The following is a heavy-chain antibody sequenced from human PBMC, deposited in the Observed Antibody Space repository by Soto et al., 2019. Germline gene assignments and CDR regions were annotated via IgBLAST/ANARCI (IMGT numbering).Heavy chain of an antibody. D-gene: IGHD2-2*01. Sequence: QVQLQESGPGLVKPSGTLSLTCAVSGGSISSSNWWSWVRQPPGKGLEWIGEIYHSGSTNYNPSLKSRVTISVDKSKNQFSLKLSSVTAADTAVYYCARQPTFFVPAASYYGMDVWGQGTTVTVSS. CDR2: IYHSGST. CDR1: GGSISSSNW. V-gene: IGHV4-4*02. CDR3: ARQPTFFVPAASYYGMDV. J-gene: IGHJ6*02.